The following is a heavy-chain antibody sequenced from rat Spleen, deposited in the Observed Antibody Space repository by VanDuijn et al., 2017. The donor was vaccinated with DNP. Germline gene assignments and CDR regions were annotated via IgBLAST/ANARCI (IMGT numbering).Heavy chain of an antibody. V-gene: IGHV2-43*01. Sequence: QVQLKESGPGLVQPSQTLSLACTVSGFSLTSFHVHWVRQSSGKGLEWMGVIWTGGSTEYNSALKSRLSFSKATSKSQVLLKLNSLQTEDTATYYCARDLIIRDTTSAMDVWGQGTSVTVSS. D-gene: IGHD4-3*01. CDR1: GFSLTSFH. CDR2: IWTGGST. J-gene: IGHJ4*01. CDR3: ARDLIIRDTTSAMDV.